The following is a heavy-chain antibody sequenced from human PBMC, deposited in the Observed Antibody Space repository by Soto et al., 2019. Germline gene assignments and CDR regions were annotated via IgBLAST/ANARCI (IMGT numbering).Heavy chain of an antibody. V-gene: IGHV4-4*07. CDR2: IYTSGST. CDR3: ARVGRTTGTDYGMDV. D-gene: IGHD1-1*01. J-gene: IGHJ6*02. Sequence: QVQLQESGPGLVKPSETLSLTCTVSGGSISNFYWSWIRQPAGKGLEWIGRIYTSGSTDYNSSLKSRVTMSIDTSKNQFSLNLSSVTAADTAVYYCARVGRTTGTDYGMDVWGLGTTVTVSS. CDR1: GGSISNFY.